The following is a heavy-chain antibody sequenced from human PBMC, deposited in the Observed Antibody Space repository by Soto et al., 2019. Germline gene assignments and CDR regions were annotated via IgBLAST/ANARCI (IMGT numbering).Heavy chain of an antibody. CDR1: GYTFTSYD. D-gene: IGHD3-10*01. CDR2: MNPNSGNT. J-gene: IGHJ5*02. Sequence: ASVKVSCKASGYTFTSYDINWVRQATGQGLEWMGWMNPNSGNTGYAQKFQGRVTMTRNTSISTAYMELSSLRSEDTAVYYCARRRFVYYGSGSYWFFDPWGQGTLVTVSS. CDR3: ARRRFVYYGSGSYWFFDP. V-gene: IGHV1-8*01.